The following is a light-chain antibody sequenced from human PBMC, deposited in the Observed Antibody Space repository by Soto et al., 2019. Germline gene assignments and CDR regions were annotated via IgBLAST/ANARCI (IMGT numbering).Light chain of an antibody. V-gene: IGKV3-20*01. CDR3: QQYGALPPT. CDR1: QTVSNTY. CDR2: GAS. Sequence: EIVLTQFPGALSLSPGEIVTLSCRASQTVSNTYLAWYQQKSGQAPKFLIYGASNRATGIPDRFSGSGSGTYFTLTISRLEPEDFAVYYCQQYGALPPTFGGGTKVEIK. J-gene: IGKJ4*01.